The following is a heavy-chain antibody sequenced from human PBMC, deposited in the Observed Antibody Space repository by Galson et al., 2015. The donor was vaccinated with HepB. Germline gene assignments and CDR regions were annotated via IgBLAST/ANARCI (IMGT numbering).Heavy chain of an antibody. J-gene: IGHJ6*02. D-gene: IGHD2-15*01. Sequence: SLRLSCAASGFTFSSNNMHWVRQAPGKGLEWVAVIWLDGSNRYHADSVKGRFTISRDNSKNTLFLQMSSLRVEDTAVYYCARDKDDAMDVCGQGTTVTVSS. CDR3: ARDKDDAMDV. CDR1: GFTFSSNN. V-gene: IGHV3-33*08. CDR2: IWLDGSNR.